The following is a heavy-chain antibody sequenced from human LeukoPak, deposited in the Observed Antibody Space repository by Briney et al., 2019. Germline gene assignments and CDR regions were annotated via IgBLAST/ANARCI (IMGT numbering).Heavy chain of an antibody. CDR2: INHRGST. V-gene: IGHV4-34*01. CDR1: GGSISSYY. CDR3: ARRVGRWFGERAYYYNYMDV. D-gene: IGHD3-10*01. Sequence: SETLSLTCTVSGGSISSYYWSWIRQPPGKGLEWIGEINHRGSTNYNPSLKSRVTISVDTSKNQFSLKLSSVTAADTAVYYCARRVGRWFGERAYYYNYMDVWGKGTTVTISS. J-gene: IGHJ6*03.